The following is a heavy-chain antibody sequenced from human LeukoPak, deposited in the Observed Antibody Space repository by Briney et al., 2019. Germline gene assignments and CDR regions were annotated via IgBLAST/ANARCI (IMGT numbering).Heavy chain of an antibody. CDR3: ARASHVYNYFDY. CDR2: ISSSGSTI. D-gene: IGHD3-10*02. Sequence: GGSLRLSCAASGFTFSDYYMSWIRQAPGKGLEWVSYISSSGSTIYYTDSVKGRFTISRDNAKNSLYLQMNSLRAEDTAVYYCARASHVYNYFDYWGQGTLVTVSS. CDR1: GFTFSDYY. V-gene: IGHV3-11*01. J-gene: IGHJ4*02.